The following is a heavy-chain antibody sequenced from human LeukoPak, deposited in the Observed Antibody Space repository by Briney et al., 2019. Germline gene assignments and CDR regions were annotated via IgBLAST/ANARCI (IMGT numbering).Heavy chain of an antibody. D-gene: IGHD5/OR15-5a*01. CDR2: IRFDGSNK. CDR1: GFTVSSYG. CDR3: AKCLPDAVGLRTPIGSAPRACAFDI. J-gene: IGHJ3*02. Sequence: PGGSLRLSCAASGFTVSSYGMHWVRQAPGKGLEWVAFIRFDGSNKYHADSVKGRLTISRDNSKNTLYLQMNSLRAEDTAVYYCAKCLPDAVGLRTPIGSAPRACAFDIWGQGTMVTVSS. V-gene: IGHV3-30*02.